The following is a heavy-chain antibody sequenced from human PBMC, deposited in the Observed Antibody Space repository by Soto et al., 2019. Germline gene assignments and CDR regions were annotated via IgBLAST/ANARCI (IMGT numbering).Heavy chain of an antibody. J-gene: IGHJ4*02. D-gene: IGHD3-10*01. CDR3: ARSVGSGFSGY. CDR2: INHSGST. Sequence: SETLSLTCAVYGGSFSGYYWSWIRQPPGKGLEWIGEINHSGSTNYNPSLKSRVTISVDTSKNQFSLKLSSVTAADTAVYYCARSVGSGFSGYWGQGTLVTVSS. CDR1: GGSFSGYY. V-gene: IGHV4-34*01.